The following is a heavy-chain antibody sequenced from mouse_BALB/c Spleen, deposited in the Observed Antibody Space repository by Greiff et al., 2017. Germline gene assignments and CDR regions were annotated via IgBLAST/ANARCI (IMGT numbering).Heavy chain of an antibody. J-gene: IGHJ3*01. CDR3: AREGEKNYYGSSYAWFAY. CDR1: GYTFTSYW. V-gene: IGHV1S127*01. CDR2: IDPSNSET. Sequence: QVQLQQSGPELVRPGASVKMSCKASGYTFTSYWMHWVKQRPGQGLEWIGMIDPSNSETRLNQKFKDKATLNVDKSSNTAYMQLSSLTSEDSAVYYCAREGEKNYYGSSYAWFAYWGQGTLVTVSA. D-gene: IGHD1-1*01.